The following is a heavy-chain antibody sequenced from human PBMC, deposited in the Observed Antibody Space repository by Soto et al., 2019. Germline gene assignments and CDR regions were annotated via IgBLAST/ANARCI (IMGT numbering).Heavy chain of an antibody. V-gene: IGHV1-2*02. CDR2: IYPDSGGT. J-gene: IGHJ4*02. Sequence: QVQLVQSGAEVKKPGASVKVSCRTSGYTFSGFYIHWVRQAPGQGLESMGWIYPDSGGTDYAQKFQGRVTMTRDTSISTAYMDLSRLRSDDTAVYYCRATGVSEVDYWGQGTLVTVSS. CDR3: RATGVSEVDY. D-gene: IGHD2-8*01. CDR1: GYTFSGFY.